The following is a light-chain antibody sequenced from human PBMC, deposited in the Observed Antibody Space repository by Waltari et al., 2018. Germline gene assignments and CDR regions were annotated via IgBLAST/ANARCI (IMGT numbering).Light chain of an antibody. J-gene: IGKJ1*01. Sequence: DIQMTQSPSSLSAVVGDRVTITCRESPSIGNYLTWYQQKPGKAPQLLIYSASSLQRGVPSRFSGRGSGTEFSLTISGLQPDDFATYYCQESYSSPPSTFGQGTKVDIK. CDR1: PSIGNY. CDR2: SAS. V-gene: IGKV1-39*01. CDR3: QESYSSPPST.